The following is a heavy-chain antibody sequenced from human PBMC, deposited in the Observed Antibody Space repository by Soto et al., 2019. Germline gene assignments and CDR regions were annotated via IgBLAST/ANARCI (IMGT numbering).Heavy chain of an antibody. Sequence: EVQLLESGGDLVQPGGSLRVSCAASGVTFSSYAMNWVRQAPGKGLEWVSTIRGSGDNTYYADSVKGRFTISRDNSKNTLYLQMNSLSAEDTAVYYCAKNGAATSCSPGDYWGQGTLVTVSA. V-gene: IGHV3-23*01. CDR2: IRGSGDNT. CDR1: GVTFSSYA. J-gene: IGHJ4*02. CDR3: AKNGAATSCSPGDY. D-gene: IGHD2-15*01.